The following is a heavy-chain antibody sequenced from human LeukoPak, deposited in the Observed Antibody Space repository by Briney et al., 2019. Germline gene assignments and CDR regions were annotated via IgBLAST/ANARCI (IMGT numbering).Heavy chain of an antibody. CDR3: ARGQKRSTYYDFWSGYYPPLYFDY. CDR1: GYTFTSYG. J-gene: IGHJ4*02. CDR2: MNPNSGNT. V-gene: IGHV1-8*02. Sequence: GTSVKVSCKASGYTFTSYGISWVRQATGQGLEWMGWMNPNSGNTGYAQKFQGRVTMTRNTSISTAYMELSSLRSEDTAVYYCARGQKRSTYYDFWSGYYPPLYFDYWGGTLVTVSS. D-gene: IGHD3-3*01.